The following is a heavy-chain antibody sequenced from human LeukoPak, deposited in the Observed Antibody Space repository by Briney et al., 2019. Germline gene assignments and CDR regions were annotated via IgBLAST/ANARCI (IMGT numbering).Heavy chain of an antibody. CDR2: ISSSSSYI. CDR3: AKGSWYNWNDAAVDY. D-gene: IGHD1-1*01. J-gene: IGHJ4*02. CDR1: GFTFSSYS. V-gene: IGHV3-21*04. Sequence: GGSLRLSCAASGFTFSSYSMNWVRQAPGKGLEWVSCISSSSSYIYYADSVKGRFTISRDNSKNTLYLQMNSLRAEDTAVYYCAKGSWYNWNDAAVDYWGQGTLVTVSS.